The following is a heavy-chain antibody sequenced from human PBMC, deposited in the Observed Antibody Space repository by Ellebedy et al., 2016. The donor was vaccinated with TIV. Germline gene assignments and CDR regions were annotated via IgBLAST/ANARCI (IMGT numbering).Heavy chain of an antibody. D-gene: IGHD3-22*01. J-gene: IGHJ4*02. CDR1: GFTFSSYA. CDR3: AREDYYDSYGYFVY. Sequence: GGSLRLXXAASGFTFSSYAMSWVRQAPGKGLEWVSGISGSGGSTYYADSVKGRFTISRDNSKNTLSLQMNILRADDTAVYYCAREDYYDSYGYFVYWGQGTLVTVSS. V-gene: IGHV3-23*01. CDR2: ISGSGGST.